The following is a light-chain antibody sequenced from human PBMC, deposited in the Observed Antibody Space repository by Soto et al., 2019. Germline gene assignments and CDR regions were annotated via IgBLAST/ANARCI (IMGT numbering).Light chain of an antibody. Sequence: QSVLTQPPSVSGAPGQRVTISCTGSRSNIGAGYDVHWYQQLPGTAPKLLIYGNTNRPSGVPDRFSGSKSGTSASLAFTGLQAEDEADYYCQSYDTGLIGWVFGGGTKVTVL. CDR3: QSYDTGLIGWV. CDR1: RSNIGAGYD. CDR2: GNT. J-gene: IGLJ3*02. V-gene: IGLV1-40*01.